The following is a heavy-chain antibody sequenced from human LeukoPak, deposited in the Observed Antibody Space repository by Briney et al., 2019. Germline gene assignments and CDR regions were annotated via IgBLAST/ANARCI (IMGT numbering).Heavy chain of an antibody. CDR3: ARGDYYESSGYFIDAFDI. J-gene: IGHJ3*02. Sequence: GGSLRLSCAASGFTFSSYWMTWVRQAPGKGLEGVANIKQDGSQKFYVDSVKGRFTISRDNAKNSLYLQMNSLRAEDTALYYCARGDYYESSGYFIDAFDIWGQGTMVTVSS. V-gene: IGHV3-7*01. D-gene: IGHD3-22*01. CDR1: GFTFSSYW. CDR2: IKQDGSQK.